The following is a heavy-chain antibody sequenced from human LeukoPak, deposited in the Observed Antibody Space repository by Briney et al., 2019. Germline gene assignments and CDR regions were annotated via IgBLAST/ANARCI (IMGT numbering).Heavy chain of an antibody. CDR1: GGTFSSYA. CDR2: IIPILGIA. J-gene: IGHJ4*02. V-gene: IGHV1-69*04. CDR3: ASGPRIVGAFLFDY. Sequence: ASVKVSCKASGGTFSSYAISWVRQAPGQGLEWMGRIIPILGIANYAQKFQGRVTITADKSTSTAYMELSSLRSEDTAVYYCASGPRIVGAFLFDYWGQGTLVTVSS. D-gene: IGHD1-26*01.